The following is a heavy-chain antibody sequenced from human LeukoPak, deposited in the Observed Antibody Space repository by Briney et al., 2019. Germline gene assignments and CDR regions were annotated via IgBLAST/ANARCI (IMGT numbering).Heavy chain of an antibody. Sequence: GGSLRLSCAASGFTFDDYAMHWVRQAPGKGLEWVSLISGDGGSTYYADSVKGRFTISRDNSKNSLYLQMNSLRTEDTTLYFCEKAKIQLSMLDAFDLWGQGTMVTVSS. D-gene: IGHD5-18*01. V-gene: IGHV3-43*02. CDR2: ISGDGGST. J-gene: IGHJ3*01. CDR1: GFTFDDYA. CDR3: EKAKIQLSMLDAFDL.